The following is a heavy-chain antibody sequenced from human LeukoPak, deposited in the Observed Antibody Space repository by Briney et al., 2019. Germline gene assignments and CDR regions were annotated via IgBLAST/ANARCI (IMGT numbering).Heavy chain of an antibody. CDR1: GYTFTSYY. CDR2: INPSGGST. V-gene: IGHV1-46*01. D-gene: IGHD3-22*01. Sequence: GASVKVSCKASGYTFTSYYMHWVRQAPGQGLEWMGIINPSGGSTSYAQKFQGRVTITADESTSTAYMELSSLRSEDTAVYYCARERSSYFYYDSSGYYYFDYWGQGTLVTVPS. J-gene: IGHJ4*02. CDR3: ARERSSYFYYDSSGYYYFDY.